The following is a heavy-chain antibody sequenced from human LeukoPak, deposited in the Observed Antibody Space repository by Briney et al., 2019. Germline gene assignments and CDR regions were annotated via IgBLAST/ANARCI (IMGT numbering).Heavy chain of an antibody. D-gene: IGHD2-2*01. CDR2: ITNSGGGT. Sequence: QAGGSLRLSCTASGFTFSNYAMNWVRQAPGKGLDWVSGITNSGGGTFYADSVRGRVTISRDNAKNSLYLQMNSLRDEDTAVYYCAREPCSSTSCYYYYYGMDVWGQGTTVTVSS. CDR3: AREPCSSTSCYYYYYGMDV. V-gene: IGHV3-23*01. J-gene: IGHJ6*02. CDR1: GFTFSNYA.